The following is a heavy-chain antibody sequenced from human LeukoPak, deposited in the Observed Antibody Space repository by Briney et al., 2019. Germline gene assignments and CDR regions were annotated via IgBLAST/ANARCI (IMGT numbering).Heavy chain of an antibody. CDR2: ISSSSNYI. CDR1: GFTFSSYS. V-gene: IGHV3-21*01. Sequence: GSLRLSCAASGFTFSSYSMNWVRQAPGKGLEWVSSISSSSNYIYYADSVKGRFTISRDNAKNSLCLQMNSLRGEDTAVYQCARSLSSYCTLYFDYWGQGTLVTVSS. CDR3: ARSLSSYCTLYFDY. D-gene: IGHD2-8*01. J-gene: IGHJ4*02.